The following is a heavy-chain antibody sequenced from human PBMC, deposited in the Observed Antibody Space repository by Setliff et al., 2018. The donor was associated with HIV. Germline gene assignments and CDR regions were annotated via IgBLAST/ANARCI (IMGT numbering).Heavy chain of an antibody. CDR1: GYTFTNNV. V-gene: IGHV1-3*01. CDR3: ARDHPGIAY. CDR2: IHAGSGDT. Sequence: ASVKVSCKASGYTFTNNVIHWVRQAPGQRLEWMGWIHAGSGDTQYSQKFQGRVTITRDTSASTVYMELSSLRSEDTAMYYCARDHPGIAYWGQGTMVTFSS. J-gene: IGHJ4*02.